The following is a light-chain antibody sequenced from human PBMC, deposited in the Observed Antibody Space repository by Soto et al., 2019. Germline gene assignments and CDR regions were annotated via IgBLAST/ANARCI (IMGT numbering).Light chain of an antibody. Sequence: QSALTQPASVSGSPGQSITISCTGTSSDVAGYNHVSWYQHHPGKAPKLMIYEVTKRPSGVSSRFSGSRSGNTASLTISGLQAEDEADYYCCSHAGGDTYVFGTGTKLTVL. CDR1: SSDVAGYNH. V-gene: IGLV2-23*02. CDR3: CSHAGGDTYV. J-gene: IGLJ1*01. CDR2: EVT.